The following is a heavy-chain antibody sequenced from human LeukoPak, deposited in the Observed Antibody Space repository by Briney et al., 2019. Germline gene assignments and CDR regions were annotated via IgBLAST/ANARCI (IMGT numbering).Heavy chain of an antibody. CDR2: INPNSGGT. J-gene: IGHJ3*02. CDR1: GYAFTNYS. CDR3: ARGAPWRGSYYSVYAFDI. D-gene: IGHD1-26*01. V-gene: IGHV1-2*02. Sequence: ASVKVSCKASGYAFTNYSLHWVRQAPGQGLEWMGWINPNSGGTNYAQKFQGRVTMTRDTSISTAYMELSRLRSDDTAVYYCARGAPWRGSYYSVYAFDIWGQGTMVTVSS.